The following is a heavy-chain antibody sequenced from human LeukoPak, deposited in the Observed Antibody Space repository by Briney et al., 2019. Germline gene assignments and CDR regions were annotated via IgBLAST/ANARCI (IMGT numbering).Heavy chain of an antibody. D-gene: IGHD6-19*01. CDR3: ARGRYSSGWYRPSTFDY. V-gene: IGHV1-69*04. CDR1: GGTFSSYA. J-gene: IGHJ4*02. Sequence: EASVKVSCKASGGTFSSYAISWVRQAPGQGLEWMGRIIPILGIANYAQKFQGRVTITADKSTSTAYMELSSLRSEDTAVYYCARGRYSSGWYRPSTFDYWGQGTLVTVSS. CDR2: IIPILGIA.